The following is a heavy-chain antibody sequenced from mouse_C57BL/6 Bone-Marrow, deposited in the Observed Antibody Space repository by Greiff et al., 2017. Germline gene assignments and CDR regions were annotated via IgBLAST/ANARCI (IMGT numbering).Heavy chain of an antibody. CDR1: GYAFSSSW. CDR2: IYPGDGDT. V-gene: IGHV1-82*01. CDR3: AKLGRGAMDY. D-gene: IGHD4-1*01. Sequence: VQLQQSGPELVKPGASVKISCKASGYAFSSSWMNWVKQRPGKGLEWIGRIYPGDGDTNYNGKFKVQATLTADKSSSTAYMQRSSLTSEDSAVYFCAKLGRGAMDYWGQGTSVTVSS. J-gene: IGHJ4*01.